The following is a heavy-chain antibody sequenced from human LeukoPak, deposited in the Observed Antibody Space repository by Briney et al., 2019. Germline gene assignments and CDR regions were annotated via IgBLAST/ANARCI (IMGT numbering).Heavy chain of an antibody. V-gene: IGHV1-24*01. CDR3: ATESRYSSTRGAFDI. CDR1: GYTLTELS. CDR2: FGPEDGET. D-gene: IGHD6-13*01. J-gene: IGHJ3*02. Sequence: ASVKVSCKVSGYTLTELSMHWVRQAPGKGLEWMGGFGPEDGETIYAQKFQGRVTMTEDTSTDTAYMELSSLRSEDTAVYYCATESRYSSTRGAFDIWGQGTMVTVSS.